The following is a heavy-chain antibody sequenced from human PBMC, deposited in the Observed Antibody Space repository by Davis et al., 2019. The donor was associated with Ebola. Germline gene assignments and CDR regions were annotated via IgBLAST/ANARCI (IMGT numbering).Heavy chain of an antibody. CDR1: GFTFSSYG. D-gene: IGHD2-2*01. V-gene: IGHV3-33*01. Sequence: GGSLRLSCAASGFTFSSYGMHWVRQAPGKGLEWVAVIWYDGSNKYYADSVKGRFTISRDNSKNTLYLQMNSLRAEDTAVYYCAREDIVVVPAATLFYYYYYGMDVWGQGTTVTVSS. J-gene: IGHJ6*02. CDR3: AREDIVVVPAATLFYYYYYGMDV. CDR2: IWYDGSNK.